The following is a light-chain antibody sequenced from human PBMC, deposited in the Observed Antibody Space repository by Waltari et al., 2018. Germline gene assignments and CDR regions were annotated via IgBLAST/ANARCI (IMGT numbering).Light chain of an antibody. CDR2: WAS. J-gene: IGKJ1*01. V-gene: IGKV4-1*01. CDR1: QSVLYSSNNKNF. CDR3: QQYYSTPWT. Sequence: DIVMTQSPDSLSVSLGERATINCKSSQSVLYSSNNKNFLAWYQQKPGQPPKLLIYWASTRQSGVPDRFSGSGSGTDFTLTISSLQAEDVAVYYCQQYYSTPWTFGKGTKVETK.